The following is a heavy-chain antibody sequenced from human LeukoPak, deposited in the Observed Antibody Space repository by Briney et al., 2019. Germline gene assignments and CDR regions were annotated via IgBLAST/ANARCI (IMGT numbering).Heavy chain of an antibody. CDR3: AKGSSSGYYLAPDAFDI. Sequence: GGSLRLSCAASGFTFSSYGMHWVRQAPGKGLEWLTVISYTGDRQSYADSVRDRFTISRDNSKNTLFLQMESLRAEDTALYYCAKGSSSGYYLAPDAFDIWGQGTMVTVSS. J-gene: IGHJ3*02. D-gene: IGHD3-22*01. CDR1: GFTFSSYG. CDR2: ISYTGDRQ. V-gene: IGHV3-30*19.